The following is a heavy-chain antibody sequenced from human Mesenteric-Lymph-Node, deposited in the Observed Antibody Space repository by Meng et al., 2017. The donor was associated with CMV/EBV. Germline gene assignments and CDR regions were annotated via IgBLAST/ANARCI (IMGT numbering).Heavy chain of an antibody. CDR2: INPSGGST. D-gene: IGHD1-1*01. Sequence: ASVKVSCKTSGYTFTDYYMHWVRQAPGQGLEWMGIINPSGGSTDYAQKFQGRVTVTRDTSITTTHLDLSRLKSDDTAVYYCARDYWRGGGVDYWGQGSLVTVSS. CDR1: GYTFTDYY. J-gene: IGHJ4*02. CDR3: ARDYWRGGGVDY. V-gene: IGHV1-46*01.